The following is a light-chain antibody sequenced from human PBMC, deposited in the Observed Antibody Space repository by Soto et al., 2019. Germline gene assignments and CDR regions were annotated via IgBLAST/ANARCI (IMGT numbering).Light chain of an antibody. CDR3: QQYDNLPFT. CDR2: DAS. Sequence: DIQMTQSPSSLSASLGDIVTITCQSSQDISNYLNWYQQKPGKAPKLLIYDASNLETGVPSRFSGSGSGTDFTFTISSLQPEDIATYYCQQYDNLPFTFGPGTKVDIK. J-gene: IGKJ3*01. CDR1: QDISNY. V-gene: IGKV1-33*01.